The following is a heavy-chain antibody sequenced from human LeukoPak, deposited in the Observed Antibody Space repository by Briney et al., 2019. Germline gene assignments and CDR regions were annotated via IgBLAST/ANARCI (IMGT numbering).Heavy chain of an antibody. CDR1: GGTFSSYA. CDR3: ARDQGGYNAFDI. CDR2: IIPIFGTA. J-gene: IGHJ3*02. D-gene: IGHD5-12*01. Sequence: GASVTVSCTASGGTFSSYAISWVRQAPGRGLEWMGGIIPIFGTANYAQKFQGRVTITADESTSTAYMELSSLRSEDTAVYYCARDQGGYNAFDIWGQGTMVTVSS. V-gene: IGHV1-69*13.